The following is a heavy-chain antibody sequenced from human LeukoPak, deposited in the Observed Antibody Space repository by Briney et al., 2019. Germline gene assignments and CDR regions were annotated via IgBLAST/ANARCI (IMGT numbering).Heavy chain of an antibody. J-gene: IGHJ4*02. Sequence: ETESLTCTVSGGSISSYYWSWIRQPPRKGLEWVGYIYYSGSTNYNPSLKRGITISVDTSRNQFSLKLSSVTAADTAVYYCARGIRGYSYGPFDYWGQGTLVTVSS. CDR1: GGSISSYY. V-gene: IGHV4-59*08. CDR3: ARGIRGYSYGPFDY. CDR2: IYYSGST. D-gene: IGHD5-18*01.